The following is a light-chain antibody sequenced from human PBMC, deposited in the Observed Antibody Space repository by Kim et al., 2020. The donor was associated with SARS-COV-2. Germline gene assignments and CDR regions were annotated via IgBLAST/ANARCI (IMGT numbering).Light chain of an antibody. CDR2: VNSDGSH. V-gene: IGLV4-69*01. CDR1: SGHSTYA. CDR3: QTWGTGTVV. J-gene: IGLJ2*01. Sequence: QLVLTQSPSASASLGASVKLTCTLSSGHSTYAIAWHQQQPEKGPRYLMKVNSDGSHNKGDGITDRFSGSSSGAARYLTISSLQSEDEADYYCQTWGTGTVVFGGGTKLTVL.